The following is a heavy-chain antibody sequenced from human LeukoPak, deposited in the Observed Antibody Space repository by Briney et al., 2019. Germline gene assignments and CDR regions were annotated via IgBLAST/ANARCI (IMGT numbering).Heavy chain of an antibody. Sequence: ASVNVSCKASGYTFTGYYMHWVRQAPGQGLEWVGCINPNSGGTNYAQKFQGRVTMTRDTSISTAYMELSRLRSDDTAVYYCARDRRVPTAIDYWGQGTLVTVSS. CDR3: ARDRRVPTAIDY. CDR2: INPNSGGT. J-gene: IGHJ4*02. V-gene: IGHV1-2*02. CDR1: GYTFTGYY. D-gene: IGHD2-21*02.